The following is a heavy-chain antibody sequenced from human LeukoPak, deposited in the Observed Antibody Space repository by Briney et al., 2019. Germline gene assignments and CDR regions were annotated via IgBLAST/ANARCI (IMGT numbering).Heavy chain of an antibody. V-gene: IGHV3-15*01. J-gene: IGHJ4*02. CDR3: ATDLGSMYGLSY. D-gene: IGHD2-8*01. Sequence: GGSLRLSCAASGFTFTNAGMTWVRQAPGKGLEWVGLIKSKAEGGTADFGAPVKGRFAISRDNSKNTLYLQMNSLKIEVTAVYYCATDLGSMYGLSYWGQGTLVTVSS. CDR2: IKSKAEGGTA. CDR1: GFTFTNAG.